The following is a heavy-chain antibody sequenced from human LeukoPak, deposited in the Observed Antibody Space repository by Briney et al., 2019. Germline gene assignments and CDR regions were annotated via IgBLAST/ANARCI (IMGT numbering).Heavy chain of an antibody. CDR2: IYSGGST. CDR3: ARLAAFSSDWYYFDY. CDR1: GFTVSSNY. J-gene: IGHJ4*02. Sequence: GGSLRLSCAASGFTVSSNYMSWVRQAPGKGLEWVSVIYSGGSTYYADSVKGRFTISRDNSKNTLYLQMNSLRAEDTAVYYCARLAAFSSDWYYFDYWGQGTLVTVSS. V-gene: IGHV3-66*04. D-gene: IGHD6-19*01.